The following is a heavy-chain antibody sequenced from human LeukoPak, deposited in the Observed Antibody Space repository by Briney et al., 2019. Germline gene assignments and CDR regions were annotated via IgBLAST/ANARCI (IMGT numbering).Heavy chain of an antibody. Sequence: GGSLRLSCAASGFTFDDYAMHWVRHAPGKGLEWVSGISWNSGSIGYADSVKGRFTISRDNAKNSLYLQMNSLRAEDTALYYCAKDTSPHYYYYGMDVWGQGTTVTVSS. CDR1: GFTFDDYA. CDR3: AKDTSPHYYYYGMDV. V-gene: IGHV3-9*01. J-gene: IGHJ6*02. CDR2: ISWNSGSI.